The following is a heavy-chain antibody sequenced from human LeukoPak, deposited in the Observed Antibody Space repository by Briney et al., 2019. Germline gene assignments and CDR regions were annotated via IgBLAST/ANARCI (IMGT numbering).Heavy chain of an antibody. Sequence: PGGSLRLSCAASGFTFSSYDMHWVRQATGKGLEWVSAIGTAGDTYYPGSVKGRFTISRENAKNSLYLQMNSLRAGDTAVYYCARDSGDGYTSPFDYWGQGTLVTVSS. D-gene: IGHD5-24*01. V-gene: IGHV3-13*01. CDR3: ARDSGDGYTSPFDY. CDR2: IGTAGDT. J-gene: IGHJ4*02. CDR1: GFTFSSYD.